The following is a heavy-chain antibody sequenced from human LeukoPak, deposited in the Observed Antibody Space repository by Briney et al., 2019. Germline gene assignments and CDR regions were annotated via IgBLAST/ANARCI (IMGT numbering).Heavy chain of an antibody. J-gene: IGHJ4*02. CDR2: ISGSGGST. V-gene: IGHV3-23*01. CDR1: GFTFSSYA. CDR3: ARGPKKQNYSQRSFGFDY. D-gene: IGHD1-26*01. Sequence: GGSLRLSCAASGFTFSSYAMSWVRQAPGKGLEWVSAISGSGGSTYYADSVKGRFTISRDNSKNTLYLQMNSLRAEDTAVYYCARGPKKQNYSQRSFGFDYWGQGTLVTVSS.